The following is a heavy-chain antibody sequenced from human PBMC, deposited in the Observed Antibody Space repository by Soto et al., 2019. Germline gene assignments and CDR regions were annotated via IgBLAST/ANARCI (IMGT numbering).Heavy chain of an antibody. J-gene: IGHJ4*02. Sequence: EVQLVESGGGLVQPGRSLRLSCAASGFTFDDYAMHWVRQAPGKGLEWVSGISWNSGRIGYADSVKGRFTISRDNAKNSMYLQMNSLRAEDTDFYYCAKYKEYGSSSCFDYWGQGTLVTVSS. CDR2: ISWNSGRI. D-gene: IGHD6-6*01. V-gene: IGHV3-9*01. CDR1: GFTFDDYA. CDR3: AKYKEYGSSSCFDY.